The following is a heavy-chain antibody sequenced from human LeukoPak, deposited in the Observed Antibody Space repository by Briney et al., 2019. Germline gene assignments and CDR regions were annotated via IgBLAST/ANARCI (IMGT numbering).Heavy chain of an antibody. J-gene: IGHJ6*02. V-gene: IGHV4-34*01. CDR2: INHSGST. Sequence: SETLSLTCAVYGGSFSGYYWSWIRQPPGKGLEWIGEINHSGSTNYNPSLKSRVTISVDTSKNQFSLKLSSVTAADTAVHYCASCPYYGMDVWGQGTTVTVSS. CDR3: ASCPYYGMDV. CDR1: GGSFSGYY.